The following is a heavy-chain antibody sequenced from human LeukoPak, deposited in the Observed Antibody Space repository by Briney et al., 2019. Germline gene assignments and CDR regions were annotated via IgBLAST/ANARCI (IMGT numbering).Heavy chain of an antibody. D-gene: IGHD2-8*01. Sequence: PSETLSLTCTVSGGSISSGGYYWSWIRQPPGKGLEWIGYIYYSGSTNYNPSLKSRVTISVDTSKNQFSLKLSSVTAADTAVYYCARDSMDWFDPWGQGALVTVSS. J-gene: IGHJ5*02. CDR1: GGSISSGGYY. V-gene: IGHV4-61*08. CDR2: IYYSGST. CDR3: ARDSMDWFDP.